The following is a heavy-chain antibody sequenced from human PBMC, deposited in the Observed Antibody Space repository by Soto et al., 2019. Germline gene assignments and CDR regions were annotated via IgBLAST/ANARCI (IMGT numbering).Heavy chain of an antibody. Sequence: GGSLRLSCAASGFTFSSYEMNWVRQAPGKGLEWVSYISSSGSTIYYADSVKGRLTISRDNAKNSLYLQMNSLRAEDTAVYYCARDSFYYDILTGYYSPVAFDIWGQGTMVTVSS. V-gene: IGHV3-48*03. J-gene: IGHJ3*02. D-gene: IGHD3-9*01. CDR3: ARDSFYYDILTGYYSPVAFDI. CDR1: GFTFSSYE. CDR2: ISSSGSTI.